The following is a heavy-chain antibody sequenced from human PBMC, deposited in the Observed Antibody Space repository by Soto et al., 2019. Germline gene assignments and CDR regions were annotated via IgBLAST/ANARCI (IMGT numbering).Heavy chain of an antibody. J-gene: IGHJ6*02. Sequence: GGSLRLSCAASGFTFSSYEMNWVRQAPGKGLEWVSYISSSGSTIYYADSVKGRFTISRDNAKNSLYLQMNSLRAEDTAVYYCASQDRSPRHYYYYGMDVWGQGTTVTVSS. D-gene: IGHD3-22*01. V-gene: IGHV3-48*03. CDR1: GFTFSSYE. CDR3: ASQDRSPRHYYYYGMDV. CDR2: ISSSGSTI.